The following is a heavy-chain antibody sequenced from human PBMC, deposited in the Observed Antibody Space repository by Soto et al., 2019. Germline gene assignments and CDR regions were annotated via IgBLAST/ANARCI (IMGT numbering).Heavy chain of an antibody. Sequence: SETLSLTCAVSGGSISSGGYSWSWIQQPPGKGLEWIGYIYHSGSTYYNPSLKSRVTISVDRSKNQFSLKLSSVTAADTAVYYCARGAYYYDSSGSRWFDPWGQGTLVTVSS. D-gene: IGHD3-22*01. CDR3: ARGAYYYDSSGSRWFDP. V-gene: IGHV4-30-2*01. J-gene: IGHJ5*02. CDR1: GGSISSGGYS. CDR2: IYHSGST.